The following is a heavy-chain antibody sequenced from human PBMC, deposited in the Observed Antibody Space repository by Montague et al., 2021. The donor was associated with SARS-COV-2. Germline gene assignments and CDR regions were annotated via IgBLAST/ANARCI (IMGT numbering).Heavy chain of an antibody. J-gene: IGHJ6*02. D-gene: IGHD3-3*01. CDR3: ARGPGVVIILAIYHYYGMDV. Sequence: SETLSLTCTVSGGSISSSSYYWGWIRQPPGKGLEWIGSIYYSGSTYYNPSLKSRVTISVDTSKNQFSLKLSSVTAADTAVYYCARGPGVVIILAIYHYYGMDVWGQGTTVTVSS. CDR1: GGSISSSSYY. CDR2: IYYSGST. V-gene: IGHV4-39*07.